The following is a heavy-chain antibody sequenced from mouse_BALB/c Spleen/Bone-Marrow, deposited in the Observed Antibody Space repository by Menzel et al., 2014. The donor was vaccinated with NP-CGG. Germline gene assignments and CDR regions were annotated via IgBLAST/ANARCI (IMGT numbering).Heavy chain of an antibody. Sequence: VKLVESGAELARPGASAKMSCEASGYTFTSYTMHWVKQRPGQGLEWIGYITPNSDRTNYNQKLKDRATLTADKSSSTAYMQLSSLTSEDSAIYYCSRSTFAHVMDSWGQGTSVTVSS. V-gene: IGHV1-4*01. CDR2: ITPNSDRT. J-gene: IGHJ4*01. D-gene: IGHD4-1*02. CDR3: SRSTFAHVMDS. CDR1: GYTFTSYT.